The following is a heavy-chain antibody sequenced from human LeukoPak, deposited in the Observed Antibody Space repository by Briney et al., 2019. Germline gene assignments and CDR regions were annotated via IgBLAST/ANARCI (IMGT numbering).Heavy chain of an antibody. CDR3: ARVRGTIGGYFDN. CDR1: GFTFSTYT. V-gene: IGHV3-23*01. Sequence: GGSLRLSCAASGFTFSTYTSTWVHQAPGKGPEWVSAINTGGGTNYPDSVKGRFTVSRDNSKNALYLQMNSLRAEDTAVYYCARVRGTIGGYFDNWGQGTLVTVSS. D-gene: IGHD3-10*01. CDR2: INTGGGT. J-gene: IGHJ4*02.